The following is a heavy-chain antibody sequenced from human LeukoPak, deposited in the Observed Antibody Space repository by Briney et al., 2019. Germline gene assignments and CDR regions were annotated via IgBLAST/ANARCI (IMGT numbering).Heavy chain of an antibody. CDR1: GFTFGDYA. CDR3: TRDGPYGEPIFDY. J-gene: IGHJ4*02. D-gene: IGHD4-17*01. Sequence: GGSLRLSCTASGFTFGDYAMSWFRQAPGKGLEWVGFIRSKAYGGTTEYAASVKGRFTISRDDSKSIAYLQMNSLKTEVTAVYYCTRDGPYGEPIFDYWGQGTLVTVSS. V-gene: IGHV3-49*03. CDR2: IRSKAYGGTT.